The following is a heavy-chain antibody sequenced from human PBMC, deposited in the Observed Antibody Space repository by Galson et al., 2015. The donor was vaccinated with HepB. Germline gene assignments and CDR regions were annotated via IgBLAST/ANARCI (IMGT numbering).Heavy chain of an antibody. J-gene: IGHJ6*03. Sequence: TLSLTCTVSGGSISSGGYYWSWIRQHPGKGLEWIGYIYYSGSTYYNPSLKSRVTISVDTSKNQFSLKLSSVTAADTAVYYCARGGGCSSTSCYTNYYYMDVWGKGTTVTVSS. V-gene: IGHV4-31*03. CDR1: GGSISSGGYY. CDR3: ARGGGCSSTSCYTNYYYMDV. CDR2: IYYSGST. D-gene: IGHD2-2*02.